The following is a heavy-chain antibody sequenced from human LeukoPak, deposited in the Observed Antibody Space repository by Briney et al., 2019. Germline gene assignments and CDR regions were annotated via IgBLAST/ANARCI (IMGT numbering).Heavy chain of an antibody. CDR2: ISGSNSYI. V-gene: IGHV3-21*01. CDR3: ARNYGGNSGLDY. J-gene: IGHJ4*02. CDR1: GFTFSSYT. D-gene: IGHD4-23*01. Sequence: GGSLRLSCAASGFTFSSYTMHWIRQAPGKGLEWVSSISGSNSYIFYADSVKGRFTVSRDNAKDSLYLQMNSLRAEDTAVYYCARNYGGNSGLDYWGQGTLVTVSS.